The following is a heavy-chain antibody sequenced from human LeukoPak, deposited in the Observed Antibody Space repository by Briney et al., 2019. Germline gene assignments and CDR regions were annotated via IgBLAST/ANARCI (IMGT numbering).Heavy chain of an antibody. D-gene: IGHD3-10*01. CDR3: AKVERITMVGWFDP. V-gene: IGHV3-23*01. Sequence: PGGSLGLSCAASSFTFSSYAMSWVRQAPGKGLEWVSAISGSGGSTYYADSVKGRFTISRDNSKNTLYLQMNSLRAEDTAVYYCAKVERITMVGWFDPWGQGTLVTVSS. CDR2: ISGSGGST. J-gene: IGHJ5*02. CDR1: SFTFSSYA.